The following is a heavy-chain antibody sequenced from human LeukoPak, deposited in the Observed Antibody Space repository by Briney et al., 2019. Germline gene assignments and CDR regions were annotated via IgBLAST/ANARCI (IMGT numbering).Heavy chain of an antibody. Sequence: PGGSLRLSCAASGFTFSSYAMSWVRQAPGKGLEWVSAISGSGGSTYYADSVKGRFTISRDNSKNTLYLQMNSLRAEDTAVYYCAKGPIIYQLLSYYYMDVWGKGTTVTVSS. CDR1: GFTFSSYA. CDR2: ISGSGGST. V-gene: IGHV3-23*01. D-gene: IGHD2-2*01. CDR3: AKGPIIYQLLSYYYMDV. J-gene: IGHJ6*03.